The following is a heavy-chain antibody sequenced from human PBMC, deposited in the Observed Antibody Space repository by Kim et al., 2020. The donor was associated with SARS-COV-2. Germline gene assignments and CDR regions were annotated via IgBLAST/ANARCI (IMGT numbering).Heavy chain of an antibody. CDR2: ISAYNGNT. J-gene: IGHJ5*02. CDR3: ARARGVRGVIRGWFDP. D-gene: IGHD3-10*01. V-gene: IGHV1-18*01. CDR1: GYTFTSYG. Sequence: ASVKVSCKASGYTFTSYGISWVRQAPGQGLEWMGWISAYNGNTNYAQKLQGRVTMTTDTSTSTAYMELRSLRSDDTAVYYSARARGVRGVIRGWFDPWGQGTLVTVSS.